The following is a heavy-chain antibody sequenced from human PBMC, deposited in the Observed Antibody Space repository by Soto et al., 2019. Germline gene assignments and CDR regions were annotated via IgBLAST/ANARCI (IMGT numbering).Heavy chain of an antibody. CDR1: GFTFSSYA. CDR3: ARDGKGAAYTHGPYYFDY. CDR2: ISGSGGST. Sequence: GGSLRLSCAASGFTFSSYAMNWVRQAPGKGLEWVSVISGSGGSTYYADSVKGRFTISRDNSKNTLYLQMNSLRAEDTAVYYCARDGKGAAYTHGPYYFDYWGQGALVTVSS. J-gene: IGHJ4*02. V-gene: IGHV3-23*01. D-gene: IGHD1-1*01.